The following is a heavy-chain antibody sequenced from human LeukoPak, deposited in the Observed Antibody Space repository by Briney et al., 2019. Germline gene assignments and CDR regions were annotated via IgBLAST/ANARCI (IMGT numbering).Heavy chain of an antibody. CDR3: AVAYSTSGYYPVDY. J-gene: IGHJ4*02. D-gene: IGHD3-22*01. V-gene: IGHV3-30*03. Sequence: GGSLGLSCAASGFTFENYGMTWVRQAPGKGLEWVAVISDDGSNKNYADSVKGRCTISRDNSKNTLYLQMNRMRVEDTAVYYCAVAYSTSGYYPVDYWGQGALVTVSS. CDR2: ISDDGSNK. CDR1: GFTFENYG.